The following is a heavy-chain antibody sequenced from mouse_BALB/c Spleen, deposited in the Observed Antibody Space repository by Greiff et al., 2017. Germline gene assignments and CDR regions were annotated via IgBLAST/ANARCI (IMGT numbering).Heavy chain of an antibody. CDR1: GFSLTSYG. D-gene: IGHD1-1*01. CDR2: IWAGGST. J-gene: IGHJ1*01. V-gene: IGHV2-9*02. Sequence: QVQLKESGPGLVAPSQSLSITCTVSGFSLTSYGVHWVRQPPGKGLEWLGVIWAGGSTNYNSALMSRLSISKDNSKSQVFLKMNSLQTDDTAMYYCARDNYGSSWYFDVWGAGTTVTVSS. CDR3: ARDNYGSSWYFDV.